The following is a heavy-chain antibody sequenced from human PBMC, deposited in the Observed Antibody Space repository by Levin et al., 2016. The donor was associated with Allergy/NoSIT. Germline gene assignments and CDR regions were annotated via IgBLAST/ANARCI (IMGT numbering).Heavy chain of an antibody. CDR2: INRDGSSI. CDR3: ARGPDDAIQRDNYYNGIFDR. Sequence: GGSLRLSCAASGFTFSRYWMHWVRQAPGKGLVWVSRINRDGSSIDYADSVKGRFTISRDNAKNTLHLQMNSLRVEDTAVYYCARGPDDAIQRDNYYNGIFDRWGQGTLVTVSS. D-gene: IGHD3-10*01. V-gene: IGHV3-74*01. CDR1: GFTFSRYW. J-gene: IGHJ4*02.